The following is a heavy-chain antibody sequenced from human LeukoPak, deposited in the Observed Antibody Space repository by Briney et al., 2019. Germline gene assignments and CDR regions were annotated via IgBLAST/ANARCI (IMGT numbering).Heavy chain of an antibody. CDR3: ARVSYGDYVWGHMN. CDR1: GYTFTSYG. V-gene: IGHV1-18*01. J-gene: IGHJ4*02. D-gene: IGHD4-17*01. CDR2: ISAYNGNT. Sequence: ASVKLSCKASGYTFTSYGISWVRPAPGQGLEWMGWISAYNGNTNYAQKMQGRVTITTDTSTSTAYMEVRSLRPDDTAVYYCARVSYGDYVWGHMNWGQGTLVTVS.